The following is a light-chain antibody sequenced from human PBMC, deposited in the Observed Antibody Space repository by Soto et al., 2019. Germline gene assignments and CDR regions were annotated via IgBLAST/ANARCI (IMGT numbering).Light chain of an antibody. CDR1: QSVSSN. CDR3: QQYNNWHPMYT. J-gene: IGKJ2*01. Sequence: EIVMTQSPATLSVSPGERATLSCRASQSVSSNLAWYQQKPGQAPRLLIYGASTRATGIPARFSGSGSGTKFTLNISSLQYEDFAVYYCQQYNNWHPMYTFGQGTKLEIK. CDR2: GAS. V-gene: IGKV3-15*01.